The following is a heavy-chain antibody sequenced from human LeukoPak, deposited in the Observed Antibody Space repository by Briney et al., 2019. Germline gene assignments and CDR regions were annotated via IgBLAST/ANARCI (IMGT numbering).Heavy chain of an antibody. CDR2: VSHNGST. J-gene: IGHJ3*01. V-gene: IGHV4-34*01. CDR3: ARGPTWIQLWGKGAFDF. CDR1: GGSISSGGYY. Sequence: SETLSLTCAVSGGSISSGGYYWSWIRQPPGKGLEWIGEVSHNGSTDYNPSLKSRVTISVDMSKNHVSRRLSSVTVADRAVYYCARGPTWIQLWGKGAFDFWGQGTMVTVSS. D-gene: IGHD5-18*01.